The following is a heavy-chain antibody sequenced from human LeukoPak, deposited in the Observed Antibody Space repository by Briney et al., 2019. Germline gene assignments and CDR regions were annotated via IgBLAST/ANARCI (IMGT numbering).Heavy chain of an antibody. V-gene: IGHV4-34*01. CDR1: GGSFSSYY. Sequence: SETLSLTCAVYGGSFSSYYWSWIRQPPGKGLEWIGEINHSGSANYNPSLKSRVTISVDRSKNQFSLNVSSVTAADTAVYYCARGYSYGYHFDSWGQGILVAVSS. CDR3: ARGYSYGYHFDS. D-gene: IGHD5-18*01. J-gene: IGHJ5*01. CDR2: INHSGSA.